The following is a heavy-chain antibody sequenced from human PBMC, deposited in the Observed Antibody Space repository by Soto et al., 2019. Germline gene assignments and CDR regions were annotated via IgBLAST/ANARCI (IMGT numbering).Heavy chain of an antibody. J-gene: IGHJ6*03. V-gene: IGHV3-48*01. CDR1: GDTISSYG. CDR2: ISSSSSTI. CDR3: SCSGAREDPSTYYYYLDV. D-gene: IGHD2-15*01. Sequence: PAGSLCLSCAASGDTISSYGMTWFVQDPGKKRELVSYISSSSSTIYYADSVKGRFTISRDNAKNSLYLQMNILSAEDTAVYYCSCSGAREDPSTYYYYLDVWGKGTTVTVSS.